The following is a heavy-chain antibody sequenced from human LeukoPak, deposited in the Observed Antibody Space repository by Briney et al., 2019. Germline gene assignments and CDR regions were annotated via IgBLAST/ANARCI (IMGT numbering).Heavy chain of an antibody. Sequence: PGGSLRLSCAASGFTFSNYAMSWVRQAPGKGLEWVSAIINSGGNTYYADSVKGRFTIYRDNFKNTLHLQMNSLRAEDTAVYYCAKEYSSNCGYMDVWGKGTTVTVSS. V-gene: IGHV3-23*01. J-gene: IGHJ6*03. CDR1: GFTFSNYA. D-gene: IGHD6-13*01. CDR3: AKEYSSNCGYMDV. CDR2: IINSGGNT.